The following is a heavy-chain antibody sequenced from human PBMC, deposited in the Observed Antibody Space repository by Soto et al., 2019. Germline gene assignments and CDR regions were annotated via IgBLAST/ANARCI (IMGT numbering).Heavy chain of an antibody. CDR3: ARTHSGSYYSVFNY. D-gene: IGHD1-26*01. V-gene: IGHV4-38-2*01. Sequence: PSETLSLTCAVSGYSFSSGYYWGWIRQPPGKGLEWIGSIYRSGTTSYNPSLKSRVTISVDPSKNQFSLMLTAVTAADTAVYYCARTHSGSYYSVFNYWGRGSLVTVSS. J-gene: IGHJ4*02. CDR2: IYRSGTT. CDR1: GYSFSSGYY.